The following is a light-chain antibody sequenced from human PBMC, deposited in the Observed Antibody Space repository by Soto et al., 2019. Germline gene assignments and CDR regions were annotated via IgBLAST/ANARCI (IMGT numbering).Light chain of an antibody. V-gene: IGLV2-14*01. Sequence: QSALTQPASVSGSPGQSITISCTGTSSDVGGYNYVSWYQQHPGKAPKLMIYEVSNRPSGVSNRFSGSKSGNTASLTISGLQAEEEADYYCSSYTSSSTYVCGAGTKLTVL. CDR3: SSYTSSSTYV. J-gene: IGLJ1*01. CDR2: EVS. CDR1: SSDVGGYNY.